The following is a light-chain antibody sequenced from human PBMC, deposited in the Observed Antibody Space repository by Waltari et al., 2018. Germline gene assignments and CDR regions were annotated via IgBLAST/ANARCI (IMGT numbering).Light chain of an antibody. CDR2: LGS. CDR3: MQAPLFT. J-gene: IGKJ3*01. CDR1: QSLLHSNGYNY. Sequence: DIVMTQSPLSLPVTPGEPASISCRSSQSLLHSNGYNYLDWYLQKPGQSPQLLIYLGSNRASGVPDRFSGSGSGTDFTLKISRVEAEDVGVYYGMQAPLFTFGPGTKVDIK. V-gene: IGKV2-28*01.